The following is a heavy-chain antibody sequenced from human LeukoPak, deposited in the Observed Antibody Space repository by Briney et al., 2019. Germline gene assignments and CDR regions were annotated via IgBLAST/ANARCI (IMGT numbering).Heavy chain of an antibody. CDR3: ARFGDGWGALDY. CDR1: GFTFSSYA. V-gene: IGHV3-23*01. CDR2: ISGSGGSV. D-gene: IGHD2-21*02. J-gene: IGHJ4*02. Sequence: PGRSLRLSCAASGFTFSSYAMSWVRQAPGKGLEWVSFISGSGGSVYNADSVKGRFTISRDNSKNTLYLQMNSLRAEDTAVYYCARFGDGWGALDYWGQGTLVTVSS.